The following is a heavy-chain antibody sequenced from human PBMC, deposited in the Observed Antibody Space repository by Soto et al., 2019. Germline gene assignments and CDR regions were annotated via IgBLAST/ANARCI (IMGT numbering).Heavy chain of an antibody. Sequence: SETLSLTCTVSGGSISSGGYYWSWIRQHPGKGLEWIGYIYYSGSTYYNPSLKSRVTISVDTSKNQFSLKLSSVTAADTAVYYCARATTGTSYYYYYGMDVWGQGTTVTVSS. CDR3: ARATTGTSYYYYYGMDV. CDR1: GGSISSGGYY. CDR2: IYYSGST. D-gene: IGHD1-1*01. J-gene: IGHJ6*02. V-gene: IGHV4-31*03.